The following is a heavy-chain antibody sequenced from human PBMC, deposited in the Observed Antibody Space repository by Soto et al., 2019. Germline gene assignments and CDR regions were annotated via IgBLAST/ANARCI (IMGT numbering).Heavy chain of an antibody. V-gene: IGHV1-58*01. Sequence: SVKVSCKASGLTFTSSAVQWVRQAGGQRREWIGWIVVGSGNTNYAQKFQERVTITRDMSTSTAYMELSSLRSEDTAVYYCAAMGYDWWRGYYYYYGMDVWGQGTMVPVSS. D-gene: IGHD5-12*01. CDR2: IVVGSGNT. CDR1: GLTFTSSA. J-gene: IGHJ6*02. CDR3: AAMGYDWWRGYYYYYGMDV.